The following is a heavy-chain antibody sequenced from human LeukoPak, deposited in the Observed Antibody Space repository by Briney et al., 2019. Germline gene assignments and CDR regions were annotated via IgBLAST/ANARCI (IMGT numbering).Heavy chain of an antibody. D-gene: IGHD2/OR15-2a*01. Sequence: GGSLRLSCSASGFTFGDYAMSWVRQAPGRGLEWVGFIRSINYGGKIEYAASVEGRFTSSRDDSIIIAYLQMNSLKTEDTAVYYCTRGGHSGLSQSWGQGTLVTVSS. J-gene: IGHJ5*02. V-gene: IGHV3-49*04. CDR3: TRGGHSGLSQS. CDR1: GFTFGDYA. CDR2: IRSINYGGKI.